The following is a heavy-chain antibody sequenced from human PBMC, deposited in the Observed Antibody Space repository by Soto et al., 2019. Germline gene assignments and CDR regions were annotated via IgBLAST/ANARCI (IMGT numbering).Heavy chain of an antibody. D-gene: IGHD4-4*01. V-gene: IGHV1-69*01. CDR3: ARLGDYSFDY. J-gene: IGHJ4*02. CDR2: IIPIFSTT. CDR1: GGTFSIYA. Sequence: QVQLVQSGAEVKKPGSSMTVSCKASGGTFSIYAINWVRQAPGQGLEWMGGIIPIFSTTNYSQKFQGRVTITADETTNTVYMDLSSLRSDDTAVYYCARLGDYSFDYWGQGTLVTVSS.